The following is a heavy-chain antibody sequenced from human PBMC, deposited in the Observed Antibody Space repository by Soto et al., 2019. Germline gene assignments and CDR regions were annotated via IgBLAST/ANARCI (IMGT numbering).Heavy chain of an antibody. CDR1: GFTFSSYA. Sequence: PGGSLRLSCAASGFTFSSYAMSWVRQAPGKGLEWVSAISGSGGSTYYADSVKGRFTISRDNSKNTLYLQMNSLRAEDTAVYYCANALSAAVTLEDVWGQGTTVTVSS. CDR3: ANALSAAVTLEDV. CDR2: ISGSGGST. D-gene: IGHD6-13*01. J-gene: IGHJ6*02. V-gene: IGHV3-23*01.